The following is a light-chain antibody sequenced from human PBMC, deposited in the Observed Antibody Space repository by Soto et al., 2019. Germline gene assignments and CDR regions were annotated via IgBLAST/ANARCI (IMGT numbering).Light chain of an antibody. V-gene: IGKV3-15*01. Sequence: EIVMTQSPATLSVSPGERATLSCRASQSVSSNLAWYQQKPGQAPRLLIYGASTRATGIPARFSGSGSGTESSLTISSMKPEDFAVSYCQQYHNWPPMTFGQGTKVEIK. CDR1: QSVSSN. CDR2: GAS. CDR3: QQYHNWPPMT. J-gene: IGKJ1*01.